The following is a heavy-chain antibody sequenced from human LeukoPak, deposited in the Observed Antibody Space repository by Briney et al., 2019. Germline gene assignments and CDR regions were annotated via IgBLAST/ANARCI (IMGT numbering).Heavy chain of an antibody. D-gene: IGHD3-22*01. CDR2: IIPIFGTT. CDR1: GGTFSSYT. Sequence: ASVKVSCKASGGTFSSYTITWVRQAPGQGLEWMGGIIPIFGTTNYAQKFQGRVTFTSDESTSTAYMELSSLSSEDTAVYFCARGPEVNFYDTSGHLDYWGQGTLVTVSS. CDR3: ARGPEVNFYDTSGHLDY. J-gene: IGHJ4*02. V-gene: IGHV1-69*13.